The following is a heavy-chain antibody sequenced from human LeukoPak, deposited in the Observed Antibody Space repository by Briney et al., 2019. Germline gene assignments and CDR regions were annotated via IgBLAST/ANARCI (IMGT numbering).Heavy chain of an antibody. Sequence: ASVKVSCKASGYTFTSYYMHWVRQAPGQGLEWMGIINPSGGSTSYAQKFQGRVTMTRDTSTSTVYMELSSLRSEDTAVYYCVRDRYSYRAYDYWGQGTLVTVSS. CDR2: INPSGGST. D-gene: IGHD5-18*01. V-gene: IGHV1-46*01. CDR1: GYTFTSYY. CDR3: VRDRYSYRAYDY. J-gene: IGHJ4*02.